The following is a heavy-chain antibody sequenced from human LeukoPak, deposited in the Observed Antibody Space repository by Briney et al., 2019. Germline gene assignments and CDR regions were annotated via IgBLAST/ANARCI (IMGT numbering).Heavy chain of an antibody. CDR3: AKMEGHTLYDYCMDV. CDR2: MSGSGYYT. J-gene: IGHJ6*03. V-gene: IGHV3-23*01. CDR1: GFAFSNFA. D-gene: IGHD2-21*01. Sequence: GGSLRLSCAASGFAFSNFAMSWVRQAPGKGLEWVSAMSGSGYYTYYVESVKGRFTISRDNSKNTLYLHMNSLRADDTAVYYCAKMEGHTLYDYCMDVWGRGTTVTVSS.